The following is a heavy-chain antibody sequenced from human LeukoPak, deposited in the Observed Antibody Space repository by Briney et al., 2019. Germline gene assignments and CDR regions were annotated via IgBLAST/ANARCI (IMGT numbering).Heavy chain of an antibody. J-gene: IGHJ4*02. CDR3: ARGQQDILTGCFDY. CDR2: MNPNSGNT. CDR1: GYTFTSYD. D-gene: IGHD3-9*01. Sequence: GASVKVSCKASGYTFTSYDINWVRQATGQGLEWMGWMNPNSGNTGYAQKFQGRVTMTRDTSTSTVYMELSSLRSEDTAVYYCARGQQDILTGCFDYWGQGTLVTVSS. V-gene: IGHV1-8*01.